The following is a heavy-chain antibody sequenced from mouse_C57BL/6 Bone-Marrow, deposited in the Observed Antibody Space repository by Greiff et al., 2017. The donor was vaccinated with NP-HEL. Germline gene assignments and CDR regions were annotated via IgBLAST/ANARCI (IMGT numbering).Heavy chain of an antibody. D-gene: IGHD2-3*01. V-gene: IGHV5-4*01. CDR1: GFTFSSYA. CDR2: ISDGGSYT. Sequence: EVHLVESGGGLVQPGESLKLSCAASGFTFSSYAMSWVRQTPEKRLEWVATISDGGSYTYYPDNVKGRFTISRDNAKNNLYLQMSHLKSEDTAMYYCARDRWLLEFAYWGQGTLVTVSA. CDR3: ARDRWLLEFAY. J-gene: IGHJ3*01.